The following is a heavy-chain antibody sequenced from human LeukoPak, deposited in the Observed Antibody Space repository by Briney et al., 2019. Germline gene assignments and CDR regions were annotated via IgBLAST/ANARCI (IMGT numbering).Heavy chain of an antibody. V-gene: IGHV1-18*01. CDR1: GYTFTSYG. CDR2: ISAYNGNT. Sequence: ASVTVSCTASGYTFTSYGISWVRQAPGPGLEWMGWISAYNGNTNYAQKLQGRVTMTTDTSTSTAYMELRSLRSDDTAVYYCARDQNYDFWSGYYPYYYYYMDVWGKGTTVTVSS. J-gene: IGHJ6*03. D-gene: IGHD3-3*01. CDR3: ARDQNYDFWSGYYPYYYYYMDV.